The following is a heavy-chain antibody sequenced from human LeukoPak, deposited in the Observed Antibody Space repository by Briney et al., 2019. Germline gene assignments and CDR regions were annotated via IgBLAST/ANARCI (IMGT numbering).Heavy chain of an antibody. CDR3: ARPIRPGNWFDP. CDR1: GGSINSGGYY. CDR2: IYYSGST. J-gene: IGHJ5*02. Sequence: PSQTLSLTCTVSGGSINSGGYYWTWIRQPPGKGLEWIGSIYYSGSTYYNPSLKSRVTISVDTSKNQFSLKLSSVTAADTAVYYCARPIRPGNWFDPWGQGTLVTVSS. V-gene: IGHV4-39*07.